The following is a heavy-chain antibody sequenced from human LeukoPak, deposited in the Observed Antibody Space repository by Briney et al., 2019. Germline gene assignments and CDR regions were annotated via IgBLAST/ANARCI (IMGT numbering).Heavy chain of an antibody. CDR3: PKAFYGNGLNFNY. J-gene: IGHJ4*02. CDR2: ISYDGSNK. D-gene: IGHD4-11*01. CDR1: GFTFSSSN. V-gene: IGHV3-30*18. Sequence: AGSLRLSCAASGFTFSSSNLHRVLHAPPKGREGGAVISYDGSNKYYADSVKGRFTISRDNSKNTLYLQMNSLTAEDTAVYYCPKAFYGNGLNFNYWGQGTLVTVSS.